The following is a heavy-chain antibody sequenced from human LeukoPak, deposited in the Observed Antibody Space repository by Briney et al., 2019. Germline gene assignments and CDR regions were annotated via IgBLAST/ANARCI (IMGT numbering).Heavy chain of an antibody. CDR3: ARALPPYMDV. CDR1: GGSISSYY. CDR2: IYYSGST. Sequence: SETLSLTCTVSGGSISSYYWSWIRQPPGKGLEWIGYIYYSGSTNYNPSLESRVTISVDTSKNQFSLKLSSVTAADTAVYYCARALPPYMDVWGKGTTVTVSS. V-gene: IGHV4-59*01. J-gene: IGHJ6*03.